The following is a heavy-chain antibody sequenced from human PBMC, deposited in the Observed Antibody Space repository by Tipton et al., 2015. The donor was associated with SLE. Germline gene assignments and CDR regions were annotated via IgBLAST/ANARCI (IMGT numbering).Heavy chain of an antibody. Sequence: LRLSCTVSGGSISSGSYYWSWIRQPAGKGLEWIGRIYTSGSTNYNPSLKSRVTISVDTSKNQFSLKLNSVTAADTAVYYCARSTDQNWFDPWGQGTLVTVSS. CDR2: IYTSGST. CDR3: ARSTDQNWFDP. V-gene: IGHV4-61*02. D-gene: IGHD2-2*01. CDR1: GGSISSGSYY. J-gene: IGHJ5*02.